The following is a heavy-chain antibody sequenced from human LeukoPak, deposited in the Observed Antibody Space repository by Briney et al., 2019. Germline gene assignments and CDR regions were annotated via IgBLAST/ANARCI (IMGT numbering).Heavy chain of an antibody. J-gene: IGHJ4*02. CDR2: ISVYNGNT. D-gene: IGHD3-22*01. CDR1: GYTFTNYG. CDR3: ARDVGSFAGRNPNKNDYDSSGYIY. Sequence: GASVKVSCKASGYTFTNYGISWVRQAPGQGLEWMGWISVYNGNTNYAQKLQGRVTMTTDTSTSTAYMELRSLRSDDTAVYYCARDVGSFAGRNPNKNDYDSSGYIYWGQGTLVTVSS. V-gene: IGHV1-18*01.